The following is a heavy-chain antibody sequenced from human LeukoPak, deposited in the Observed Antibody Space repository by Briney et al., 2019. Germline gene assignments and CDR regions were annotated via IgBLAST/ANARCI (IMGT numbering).Heavy chain of an antibody. CDR1: GFTFSSYS. V-gene: IGHV3-21*01. CDR3: ARDQFASKPFDY. CDR2: ISSSSSYI. J-gene: IGHJ4*02. Sequence: GGSLRLSCAASGFTFSSYSMNWVRQAPGKGLEWVSSISSSSSYIYYADSVKGRFTISRDNAKNSLHLQMNSLRAEDTAVYYCARDQFASKPFDYWGQGTLVTVSS. D-gene: IGHD1-14*01.